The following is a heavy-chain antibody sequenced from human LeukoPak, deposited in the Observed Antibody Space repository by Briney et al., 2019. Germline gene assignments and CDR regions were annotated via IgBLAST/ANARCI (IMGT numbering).Heavy chain of an antibody. CDR3: ARVMSGHSWYLDY. CDR2: INPNSGGT. D-gene: IGHD6-13*01. V-gene: IGHV1-2*06. Sequence: ASVKVSCKASGYSFTGYYTHWVRQAPGQGLEWMGRINPNSGGTNYAQKFQGRVTMTRDTSISTAYMELSRLSSDDTAVYFCARVMSGHSWYLDYWGQGTLVTVSS. CDR1: GYSFTGYY. J-gene: IGHJ4*02.